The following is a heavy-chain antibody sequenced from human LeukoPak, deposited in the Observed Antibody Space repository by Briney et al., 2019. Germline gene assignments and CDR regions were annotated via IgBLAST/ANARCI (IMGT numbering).Heavy chain of an antibody. CDR2: INHSGST. V-gene: IGHV4-34*01. CDR3: ASGIQWTGNNH. CDR1: GGSFSGYY. Sequence: SETLSLTCAVYGGSFSGYYWSWIRQPPGKGLEWIGEINHSGSTNYNPSLKSRVTISVDTSKNQFSLKLSSVTAADTAVYYCASGIQWTGNNHWGQGTLVTVSS. J-gene: IGHJ5*02. D-gene: IGHD3/OR15-3a*01.